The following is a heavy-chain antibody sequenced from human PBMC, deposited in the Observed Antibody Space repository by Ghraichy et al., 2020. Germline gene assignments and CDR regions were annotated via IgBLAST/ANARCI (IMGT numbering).Heavy chain of an antibody. Sequence: SETLSLTCTVSGGSISSSSYYWGLIRQPPGKGLEWIGSIYYSGSTYYNPSPKSRVTISVDTSKNQFSLKLSSVTAADTAVYYCARDTSLGYDSSGYYLFDYWGQGTLVTVSS. J-gene: IGHJ4*02. V-gene: IGHV4-39*07. CDR1: GGSISSSSYY. CDR2: IYYSGST. D-gene: IGHD3-22*01. CDR3: ARDTSLGYDSSGYYLFDY.